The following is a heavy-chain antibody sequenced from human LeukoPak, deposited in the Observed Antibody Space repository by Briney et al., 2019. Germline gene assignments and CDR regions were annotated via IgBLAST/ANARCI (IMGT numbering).Heavy chain of an antibody. CDR3: AREYSSSHDAFDI. J-gene: IGHJ3*02. V-gene: IGHV3-30-3*01. Sequence: QPGRSLRLSCAASGFTFSSYAMHWVRQAPGKGPEWVAVISYDGSNKYYADSVKGRFTISRDNPKNTLYLQMNSLGAEDTAVYYCAREYSSSHDAFDIWGQGTMVTVSS. CDR1: GFTFSSYA. CDR2: ISYDGSNK. D-gene: IGHD6-6*01.